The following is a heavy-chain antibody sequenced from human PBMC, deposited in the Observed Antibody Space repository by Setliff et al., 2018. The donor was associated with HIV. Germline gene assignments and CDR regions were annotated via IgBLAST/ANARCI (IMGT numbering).Heavy chain of an antibody. Sequence: PGESLKISCKGSGYTFTSYWIGWVRQMPGKGLEWMGIIYPGDSDTRYSPSFQGRVTISADKSINTAYLQWSSLQASGTAMYYCARRASKASLDYWGQGTLVTVSS. CDR2: IYPGDSDT. V-gene: IGHV5-51*01. CDR3: ARRASKASLDY. J-gene: IGHJ4*02. CDR1: GYTFTSYW.